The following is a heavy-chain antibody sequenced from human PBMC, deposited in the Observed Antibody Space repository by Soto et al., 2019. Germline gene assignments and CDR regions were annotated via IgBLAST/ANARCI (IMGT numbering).Heavy chain of an antibody. D-gene: IGHD3-10*01. CDR1: GGSVSSGGYY. V-gene: IGHV4-39*01. CDR2: IYYSGST. J-gene: IGHJ4*02. CDR3: ATLWFGEGNY. Sequence: SETLSLTCTVSGGSVSSGGYYWSWIRQHPGKGLEWIGSIYYSGSTYYNPSLKSRVTISVDTSKNQFSLKLSSVTAADTAVYYCATLWFGEGNYWGQGTLVTVS.